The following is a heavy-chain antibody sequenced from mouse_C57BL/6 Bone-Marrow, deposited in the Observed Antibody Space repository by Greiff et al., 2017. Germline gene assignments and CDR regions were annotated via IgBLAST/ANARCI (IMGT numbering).Heavy chain of an antibody. CDR3: ASGRLWLRRRAMDY. CDR1: GYTFTSYW. V-gene: IGHV1-59*01. J-gene: IGHJ4*01. CDR2: IDPSDSYT. Sequence: QVQLQQPGAELVRPGTSVKLSCKASGYTFTSYWMHWVKQRPGQGLEWIGVIDPSDSYTNYNQKFKGKATLTVDTSSSTAYMQLSSLTSEDSAVYYCASGRLWLRRRAMDYWGQGTSATVSS. D-gene: IGHD2-2*01.